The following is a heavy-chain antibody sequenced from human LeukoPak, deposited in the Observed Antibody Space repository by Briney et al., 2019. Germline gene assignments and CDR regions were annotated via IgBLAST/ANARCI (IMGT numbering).Heavy chain of an antibody. D-gene: IGHD6-19*01. J-gene: IGHJ4*02. CDR3: ASSNNYNSGWYTPLTDD. V-gene: IGHV1-46*01. CDR1: EYTFSNYY. CDR2: IKPSSGST. Sequence: ASVKASCKASEYTFSNYYMHWVRQAPGQGLEWMGIIKPSSGSTNYAQKFQGRVTMTRDMSTSTVYMELSSLRSEDTAVYYCASSNNYNSGWYTPLTDDWGQGTLVTVSS.